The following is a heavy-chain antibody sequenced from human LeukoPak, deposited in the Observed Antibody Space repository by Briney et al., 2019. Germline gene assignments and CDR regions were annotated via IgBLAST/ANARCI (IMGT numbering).Heavy chain of an antibody. Sequence: KPSETLSLTCAVYGGSFSNYYWSWIRQPPGKGLEWIGEINHSGSNNYNPSLKSRVTISVDTSKNQFSLKLSSVTAADTAVYYCARSSRAYGSSWYVNGMDVWGQGTTVTVSS. CDR3: ARSSRAYGSSWYVNGMDV. J-gene: IGHJ6*02. V-gene: IGHV4-34*01. CDR1: GGSFSNYY. D-gene: IGHD6-13*01. CDR2: INHSGSN.